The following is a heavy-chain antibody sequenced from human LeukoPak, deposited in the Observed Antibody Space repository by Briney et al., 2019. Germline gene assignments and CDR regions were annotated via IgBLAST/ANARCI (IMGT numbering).Heavy chain of an antibody. J-gene: IGHJ3*02. CDR3: AKDRRAGDDAFDI. D-gene: IGHD6-19*01. CDR1: GFTFSSYG. V-gene: IGHV3-30*18. CDR2: ISYDGSNK. Sequence: PGRSLRLSCAASGFTFSSYGMHWVRQAPGKGLEGAALISYDGSNKYYADSVKGRFTISRDNSKNTLYLQMNSLRAEDTAVYYCAKDRRAGDDAFDIWGQGTMVTVSS.